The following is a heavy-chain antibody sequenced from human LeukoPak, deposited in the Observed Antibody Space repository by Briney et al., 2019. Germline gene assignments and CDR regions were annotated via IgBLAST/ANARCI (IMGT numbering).Heavy chain of an antibody. CDR2: INPNSGGT. D-gene: IGHD1-26*01. Sequence: RASVKVSCKAPGYTFTGYYMHWVRQAPGQGLEWMGWINPNSGGTNYAQKFQGRVTMTRDTSISTAYMELSRLRSDDTAVYYCARDQAAVGAGLGFDPWGQGTLVTVSS. J-gene: IGHJ5*02. CDR3: ARDQAAVGAGLGFDP. V-gene: IGHV1-2*02. CDR1: GYTFTGYY.